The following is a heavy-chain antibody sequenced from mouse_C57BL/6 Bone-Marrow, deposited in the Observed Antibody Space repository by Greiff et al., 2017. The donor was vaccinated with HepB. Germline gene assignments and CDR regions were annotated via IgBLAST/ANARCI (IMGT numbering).Heavy chain of an antibody. D-gene: IGHD1-1*01. V-gene: IGHV3-6*01. CDR1: GYSITSGYY. CDR3: AITTVVATDY. Sequence: ESGPGLVKPSQSLSLTCSVTGYSITSGYYWNWIRQFPGNKLEWMGYISYAGSNNYNPSIKNRISITRDTSKNQFFLKLNSVTTEDTATYYCAITTVVATDYWGQGTSVTVSS. CDR2: ISYAGSN. J-gene: IGHJ4*01.